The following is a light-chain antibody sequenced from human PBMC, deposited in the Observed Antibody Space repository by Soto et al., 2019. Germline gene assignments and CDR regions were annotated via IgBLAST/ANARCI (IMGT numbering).Light chain of an antibody. J-gene: IGKJ4*01. V-gene: IGKV3-11*01. CDR3: QQHRKRPLT. CDR2: DAS. Sequence: EIVLTQSPATLSLSPGERATLSCRASQTVRNNLAWYQQRPGQAPRLLIYDASSRATGIPARFSGSGIGTDFTLTIRSLEPEHFAVWYCQQHRKRPLTVGGW. CDR1: QTVRNN.